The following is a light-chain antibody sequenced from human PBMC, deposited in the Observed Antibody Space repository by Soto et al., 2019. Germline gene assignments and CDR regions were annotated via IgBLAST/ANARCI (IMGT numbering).Light chain of an antibody. J-gene: IGKJ4*01. CDR3: QQRSNWPELT. CDR2: DAS. CDR1: QSVSSY. Sequence: DIVLTQSPATLSLSPGERATLSCRASQSVSSYLAWYQQKPGQAPRLLIYDASNRATGIPARFSGSGSGTDFTLTIISLEPEDFAVYYCQQRSNWPELTFGGGTKVEIK. V-gene: IGKV3-11*01.